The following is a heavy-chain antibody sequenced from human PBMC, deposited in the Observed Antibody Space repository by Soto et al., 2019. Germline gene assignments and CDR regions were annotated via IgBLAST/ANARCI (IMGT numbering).Heavy chain of an antibody. V-gene: IGHV1-69*13. CDR3: AREPRIPPSGGKIVVAPDY. Sequence: GASVKVSCKASGGTFSSYAISWVRQAPGQGLEWMGGIIPIFGTANYAQKFQGRVTITADESTSTAYMELSSLRSEDTAVYYCAREPRIPPSGGKIVVAPDYWGQGTLVTVSS. J-gene: IGHJ4*02. CDR2: IIPIFGTA. D-gene: IGHD3-22*01. CDR1: GGTFSSYA.